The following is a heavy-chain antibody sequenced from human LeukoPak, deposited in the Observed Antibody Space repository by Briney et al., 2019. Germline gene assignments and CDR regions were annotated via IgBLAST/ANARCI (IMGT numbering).Heavy chain of an antibody. CDR3: ARTGGGYGDGSPFDY. CDR2: IYYSGST. V-gene: IGHV4-31*03. CDR1: GGSISSGGYY. J-gene: IGHJ4*02. Sequence: SETLSLTCTVSGGSISSGGYYWSWIRQHPGKGLEWIRYIYYSGSTYHNPYRKSRVNISVDTSKNQFFLKLSSVTAADTAVYYCARTGGGYGDGSPFDYWGQGTLVTVSS. D-gene: IGHD4-17*01.